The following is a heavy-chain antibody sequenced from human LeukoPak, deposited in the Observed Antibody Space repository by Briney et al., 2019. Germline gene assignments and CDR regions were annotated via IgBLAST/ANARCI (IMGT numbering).Heavy chain of an antibody. V-gene: IGHV1-18*01. CDR1: GYTFTSYG. D-gene: IGHD6-19*01. Sequence: ASVKVSCKASGYTFTSYGISWVRQAPGQGLEWMGWISAYNGNTNYAQKLQGRVTITADESTSTAYMELSSLRSEDTAVYYCARDHGIAVAATLHWFDPWGQGTLVTVSS. CDR2: ISAYNGNT. CDR3: ARDHGIAVAATLHWFDP. J-gene: IGHJ5*02.